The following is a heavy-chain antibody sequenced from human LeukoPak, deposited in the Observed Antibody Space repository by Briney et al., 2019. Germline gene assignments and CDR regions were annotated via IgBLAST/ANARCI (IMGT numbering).Heavy chain of an antibody. J-gene: IGHJ4*02. CDR2: IYSGGFT. V-gene: IGHV3-66*01. Sequence: GGSLRLSCAASGFTISNNYIRWLRQAPGKGLEWVSHIYSGGFTQFAGSVKGRFTISRDNAKNSLYLQMNSLRAEDTAVYYCARFKRYYYDSSGYYYGGNYFDYWGQGTLVTVSS. CDR1: GFTISNNY. CDR3: ARFKRYYYDSSGYYYGGNYFDY. D-gene: IGHD3-22*01.